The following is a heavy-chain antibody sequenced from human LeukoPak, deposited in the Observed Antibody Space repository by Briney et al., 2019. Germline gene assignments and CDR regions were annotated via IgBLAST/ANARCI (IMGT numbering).Heavy chain of an antibody. V-gene: IGHV3-23*01. CDR2: ISGSGGSI. Sequence: PGGSLRLSCAVSGFTFNSYAMNWVRQAPGKGLEWVSTISGSGGSIYYADSVKGRFTISRDNSKNTLYLQMNSLRAGDTAIYYCAKGTTMVTTSPGGYWGQGTLVTVSS. CDR1: GFTFNSYA. J-gene: IGHJ4*02. CDR3: AKGTTMVTTSPGGY. D-gene: IGHD4-17*01.